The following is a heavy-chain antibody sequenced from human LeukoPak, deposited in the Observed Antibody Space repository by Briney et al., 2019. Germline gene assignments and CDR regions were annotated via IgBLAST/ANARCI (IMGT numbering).Heavy chain of an antibody. V-gene: IGHV3-23*01. Sequence: PGGSLRLSCAASGFTFSSYAMSWVRQAPGKGLEWVSSISGSGGSTYYADSVKGRFTISRDNSKNTLYLQMNSLRAEDTAVYYCAKSYGTYYYYYYMDVWGKGTTVTISS. CDR3: AKSYGTYYYYYYMDV. D-gene: IGHD4-17*01. CDR2: ISGSGGST. J-gene: IGHJ6*03. CDR1: GFTFSSYA.